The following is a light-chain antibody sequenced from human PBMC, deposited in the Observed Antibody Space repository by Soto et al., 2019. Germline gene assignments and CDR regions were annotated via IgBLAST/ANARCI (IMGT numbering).Light chain of an antibody. CDR1: QSIGRY. CDR3: QQRDNWLT. V-gene: IGKV3-11*01. J-gene: IGKJ4*01. Sequence: EIVLTQSPATLSLSPGERVTLSCRASQSIGRYLAWYQHIPGQAPRLLIYDASNRATGIPARFSGSGSGTDVTLTNSSLEPEDFAYYYCQQRDNWLTFGGGTKVEIK. CDR2: DAS.